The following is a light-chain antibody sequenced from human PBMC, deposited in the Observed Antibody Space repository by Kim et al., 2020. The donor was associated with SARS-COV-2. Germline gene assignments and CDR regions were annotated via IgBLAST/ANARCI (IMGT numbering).Light chain of an antibody. CDR2: DAS. CDR1: QSISSW. J-gene: IGKJ1*01. V-gene: IGKV1-5*01. CDR3: QQYNSYTWT. Sequence: ASVGDRVTITCRASQSISSWLAWYQQKPGKAPKLLSYDASSLESGVPSRFSGSGSGTEFTLTISSLQSDDFATYYCQQYNSYTWTFGQGTKVEI.